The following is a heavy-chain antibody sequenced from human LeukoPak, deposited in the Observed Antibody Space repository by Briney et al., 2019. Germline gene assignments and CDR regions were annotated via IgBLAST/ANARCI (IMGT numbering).Heavy chain of an antibody. CDR1: GFTFSSYA. CDR3: AKELPVMVRGVQTMDV. J-gene: IGHJ6*02. Sequence: PGGSLRLSCAASGFTFSSYAMSWVRQAPGKGLEWVSAISGSGGSTYYADSVKGRSTISRDNSKNTLYLQMNSLRAEDTAVYYCAKELPVMVRGVQTMDVWGQGTTVTVSS. V-gene: IGHV3-23*01. CDR2: ISGSGGST. D-gene: IGHD3-10*01.